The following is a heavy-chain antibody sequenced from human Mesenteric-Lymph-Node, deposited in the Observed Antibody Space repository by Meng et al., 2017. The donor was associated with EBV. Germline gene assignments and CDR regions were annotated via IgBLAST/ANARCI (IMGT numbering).Heavy chain of an antibody. CDR2: VFHIGST. CDR3: ARVSEISGTWLDC. V-gene: IGHV4-4*02. CDR1: GGSISGNNW. Sequence: QVHLQESGPGLVKPSGTLSLTCAVSGGSISGNNWWSWIRQPPGKGLEWIGEVFHIGSTNYNPSLKSRVTISLDKSKNQFSLKLTSVTAADTAVYFCARVSEISGTWLDCWGQGTLVTV. J-gene: IGHJ1*01. D-gene: IGHD1-7*01.